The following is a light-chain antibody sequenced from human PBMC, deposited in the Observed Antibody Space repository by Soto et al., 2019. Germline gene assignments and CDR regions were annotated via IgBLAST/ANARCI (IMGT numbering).Light chain of an antibody. CDR3: SSYTSSSTPSYV. V-gene: IGLV2-11*01. CDR2: SVS. Sequence: QSALTQPRSVSGSPGQSVTISCTGTSSDVGGHNYVSWYQQHPGKAPKLMISSVSKRPSGVPDRFSGSKSGNTASLTISGLQAEDEADYYCSSYTSSSTPSYVFGTGTKV. J-gene: IGLJ1*01. CDR1: SSDVGGHNY.